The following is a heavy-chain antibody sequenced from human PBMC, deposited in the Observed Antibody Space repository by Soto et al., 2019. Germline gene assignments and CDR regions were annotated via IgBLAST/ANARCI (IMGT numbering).Heavy chain of an antibody. J-gene: IGHJ4*02. D-gene: IGHD6-19*01. CDR1: GFTFSSYA. V-gene: IGHV3-30-3*01. Sequence: QVQLVESGGGVVQPGRSLRLSCAASGFTFSSYAMHWVRQAPGKGLEWVAVISYDGSNKYYADSVKGRFTISRDNSKNTLYRQMNSLRAEDTAVYYCASSRDSGTRSAFDYWGQGTLVTVSS. CDR3: ASSRDSGTRSAFDY. CDR2: ISYDGSNK.